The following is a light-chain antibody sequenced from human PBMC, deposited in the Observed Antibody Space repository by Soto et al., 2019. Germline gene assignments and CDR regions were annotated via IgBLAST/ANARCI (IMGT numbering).Light chain of an antibody. CDR1: SSGVGGYNY. CDR3: CSYAGSYTFV. V-gene: IGLV2-11*01. J-gene: IGLJ1*01. Sequence: VLTQPRSVSGSPGQSVTISCTGTSSGVGGYNYVSWYQQHPGKAPKLMIYDVSKRPSGVPDRFSGSKSGNTASLTISGLQAEDEADYYCCSYAGSYTFVFGTGTKVTVL. CDR2: DVS.